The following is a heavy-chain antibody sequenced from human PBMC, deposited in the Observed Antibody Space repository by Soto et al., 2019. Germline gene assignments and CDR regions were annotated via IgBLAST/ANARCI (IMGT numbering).Heavy chain of an antibody. V-gene: IGHV4-39*02. CDR2: IYYSGNT. J-gene: IGHJ4*02. D-gene: IGHD3-22*01. Sequence: PSEALSVTCTFYEGYISISSYAWGWIRQPPGKGREWIGGIYYSGNTYYNPSLKSRVTISVDTSKNQFSLKLSSVTAADTTVYYCARAFTYDSSVGTGYFDYWGQGTMVTVSS. CDR3: ARAFTYDSSVGTGYFDY. CDR1: EGYISISSYA.